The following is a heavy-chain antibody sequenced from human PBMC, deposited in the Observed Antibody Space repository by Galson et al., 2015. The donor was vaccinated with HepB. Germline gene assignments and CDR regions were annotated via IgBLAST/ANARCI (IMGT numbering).Heavy chain of an antibody. CDR1: GFHFSLSS. CDR2: FLLRGLSL. CDR3: ARALPSGIRGGRVFDH. J-gene: IGHJ4*02. D-gene: IGHD3-10*01. V-gene: IGHV3-21*01. Sequence: SLRLSCAASGFHFSLSSMNWVRQAPGKGLEWVSSFLLRGLSLSSVSSVKGRCPVSRDSPPTSGSLQMNSLRGDDTAVYYCARALPSGIRGGRVFDHWGQGTLVTVSS.